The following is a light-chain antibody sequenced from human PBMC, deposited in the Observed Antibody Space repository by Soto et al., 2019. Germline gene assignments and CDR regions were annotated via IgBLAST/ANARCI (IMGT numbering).Light chain of an antibody. Sequence: IVLTQSPGTLSLSPGERATLSCRASQSVSSSYLAWYQQKPGQAPRLLIYGASSRATDIPDRFSSSGSGTDFTLRISRLEPEDFAVYYCQQYGGSPPYTFGQGTKLEIK. V-gene: IGKV3-20*01. J-gene: IGKJ2*01. CDR2: GAS. CDR3: QQYGGSPPYT. CDR1: QSVSSSY.